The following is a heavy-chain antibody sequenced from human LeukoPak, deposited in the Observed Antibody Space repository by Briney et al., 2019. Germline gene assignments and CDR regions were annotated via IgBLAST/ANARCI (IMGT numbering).Heavy chain of an antibody. V-gene: IGHV3-23*01. J-gene: IGHJ5*02. Sequence: GGSLRLSCAASGFTFRSYAMSWVRQAPGKGLEWVSAITGSGSSTYYADSMKGRFTISRDNSKNTLYLQMNSLRAEDTAVYYCARVATDGGGFDPWGQGTLVAVSS. CDR1: GFTFRSYA. CDR2: ITGSGSST. D-gene: IGHD3-16*01. CDR3: ARVATDGGGFDP.